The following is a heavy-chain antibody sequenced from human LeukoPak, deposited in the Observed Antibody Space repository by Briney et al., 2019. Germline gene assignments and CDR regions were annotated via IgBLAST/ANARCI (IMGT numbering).Heavy chain of an antibody. CDR3: ARGGTWGTTGLDV. J-gene: IGHJ6*04. Sequence: SETLSLTCAVSGGSISSSNWWSWVRQPPGKGLEWIGEIYHSGSTNYNPSLKSRVTMSVDTSKNQFSLKLSSVTAADTAVYYCARGGTWGTTGLDVWGKGTTVTVSS. V-gene: IGHV4-4*02. CDR2: IYHSGST. D-gene: IGHD1-7*01. CDR1: GGSISSSNW.